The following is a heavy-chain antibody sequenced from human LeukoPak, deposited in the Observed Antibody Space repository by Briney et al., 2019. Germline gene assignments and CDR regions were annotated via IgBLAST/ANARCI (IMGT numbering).Heavy chain of an antibody. CDR2: ISYDGSNK. J-gene: IGHJ4*02. CDR3: AKETVRVFDY. CDR1: GFTFSSYG. Sequence: RPGGSLRLSCAASGFTFSSYGMHWVRQAPGKGLEWVAVISYDGSNKYYADSVKGRFTISRDNSENTLYLQMNSLRAEDTAVYYCAKETVRVFDYWGQGTLVTVSS. D-gene: IGHD3-10*01. V-gene: IGHV3-30*18.